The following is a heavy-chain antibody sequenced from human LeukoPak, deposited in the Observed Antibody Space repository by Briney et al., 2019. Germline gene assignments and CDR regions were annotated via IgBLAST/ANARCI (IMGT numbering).Heavy chain of an antibody. CDR2: INPSGGST. D-gene: IGHD2-15*01. CDR3: ARDLLGYCSGGSCYGY. CDR1: GYTFTSYY. Sequence: GASVKVSCKASGYTFTSYYMHWVRQAPGQGLEWMGIINPSGGSTSYAQKFQGRVTMTRDTSISTAYMELSRLRSDDTAVYYCARDLLGYCSGGSCYGYWGQGTLVTVSS. V-gene: IGHV1-46*01. J-gene: IGHJ4*02.